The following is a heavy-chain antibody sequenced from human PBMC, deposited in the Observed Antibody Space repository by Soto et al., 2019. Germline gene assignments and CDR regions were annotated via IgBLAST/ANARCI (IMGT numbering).Heavy chain of an antibody. CDR1: GYSFTSYW. V-gene: IGHV5-51*01. J-gene: IGHJ6*02. CDR2: IYPGDSDT. Sequence: KGSGYSFTSYWFDRGPQIRGKGLEWMGIIYPGDSDTRYSPSFQGQVTISADKSISTAYLQWSSLKASDTAMYYCARLIGTMVRGVPKGMDVWGQGTTVTVSS. D-gene: IGHD3-10*01. CDR3: ARLIGTMVRGVPKGMDV.